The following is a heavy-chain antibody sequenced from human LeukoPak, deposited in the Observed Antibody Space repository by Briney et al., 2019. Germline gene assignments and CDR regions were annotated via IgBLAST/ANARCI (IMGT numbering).Heavy chain of an antibody. J-gene: IGHJ4*02. V-gene: IGHV1-69*13. D-gene: IGHD2-2*01. CDR1: GGTFSSYA. CDR3: ASGMICPSCHLFDY. CDR2: IIPIFGTA. Sequence: SVKVSCKASGGTFSSYAISWVRQAPGQGLEWMGGIIPIFGTANYAQKFQGRVTITADESTSTAYMELSSLRSEDTAVYYCASGMICPSCHLFDYWGQGTLVTVSS.